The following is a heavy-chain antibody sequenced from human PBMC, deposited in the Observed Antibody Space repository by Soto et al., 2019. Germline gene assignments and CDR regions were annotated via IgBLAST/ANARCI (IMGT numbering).Heavy chain of an antibody. CDR1: GFTFSSYA. CDR2: ISGSGGST. D-gene: IGHD3-10*01. Sequence: GGSLRLSCAASGFTFSSYAMSWVRQAPGKGLEWVSAISGSGGSTYYADSVKGRFTISRDNSKNTLYLQMNSLRAEDTAVYYCARGSTDSYPGSRIFDFWGRGTLVTVSS. CDR3: ARGSTDSYPGSRIFDF. J-gene: IGHJ4*02. V-gene: IGHV3-23*01.